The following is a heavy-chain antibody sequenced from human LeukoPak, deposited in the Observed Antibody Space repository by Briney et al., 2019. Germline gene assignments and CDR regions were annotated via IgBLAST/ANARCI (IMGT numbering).Heavy chain of an antibody. CDR3: AKSTRITMIVVVDAFDI. CDR1: GFTFSSYG. Sequence: GGSLRLSCAASGFTFSSYGMSWVRQAPGKGLEWVSAISGSGGSTYYADSVKGRFTISRDKSKNTLYLQMNSLRAEDTAVYYCAKSTRITMIVVVDAFDIWGQGTMVTVSS. J-gene: IGHJ3*02. D-gene: IGHD3-22*01. CDR2: ISGSGGST. V-gene: IGHV3-23*01.